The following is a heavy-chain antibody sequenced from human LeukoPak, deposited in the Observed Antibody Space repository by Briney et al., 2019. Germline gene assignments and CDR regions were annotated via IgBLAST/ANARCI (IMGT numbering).Heavy chain of an antibody. CDR3: ARAPVHMIVDRFDY. V-gene: IGHV3-33*01. CDR1: GFTFSSYG. Sequence: GGSLRLSCAASGFTFSSYGMHWVRQAPGKGLEWVAVIWYDGSNKYYADSVKGRFTISRDNSKNTLYLQMNSLRAEDTAVYYCARAPVHMIVDRFDYWAREPWSPSPQ. J-gene: IGHJ4*02. D-gene: IGHD3-22*01. CDR2: IWYDGSNK.